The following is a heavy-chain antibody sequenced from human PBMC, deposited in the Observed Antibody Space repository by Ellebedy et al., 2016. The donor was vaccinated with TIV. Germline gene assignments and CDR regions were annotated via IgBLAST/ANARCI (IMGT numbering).Heavy chain of an antibody. V-gene: IGHV3-7*01. CDR3: TRESPGWAVAVY. Sequence: GESLKISCAGSGFTFDIYKLNWVRQAPGKWLEWVANIHEDGRDKFYVDSVKGRFTISRDNAKNSLYLQMNSLRAEDTAVYYCTRESPGWAVAVYWGQGTLVTVSS. D-gene: IGHD4-23*01. J-gene: IGHJ4*02. CDR2: IHEDGRDK. CDR1: GFTFDIYK.